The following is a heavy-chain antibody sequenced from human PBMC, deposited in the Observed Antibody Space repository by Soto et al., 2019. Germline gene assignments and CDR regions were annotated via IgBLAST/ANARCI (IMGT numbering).Heavy chain of an antibody. CDR1: GGSISSGADY. V-gene: IGHV4-31*02. Sequence: SETLSLTCSVSGGSISSGADYWTWIRQHPGKGLEWIGYIYYSGSTYYNPSLKSRLTISVDTSENQFSLKLGSVTAADTAVYFCARSPGSGRYEDYWGQGALVTVSS. CDR2: IYYSGST. J-gene: IGHJ4*02. D-gene: IGHD3-10*01. CDR3: ARSPGSGRYEDY.